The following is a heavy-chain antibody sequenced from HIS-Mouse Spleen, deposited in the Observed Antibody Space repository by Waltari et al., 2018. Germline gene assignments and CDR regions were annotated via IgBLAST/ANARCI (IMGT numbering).Heavy chain of an antibody. CDR1: GGSISSSSYY. CDR3: AREIPYSSSWYDWYFDL. CDR2: SYYSRAT. V-gene: IGHV4-39*07. J-gene: IGHJ2*01. D-gene: IGHD6-13*01. Sequence: QLQLQESGPGLVKPSETLSLTCTVSGGSISSSSYYWGWIRQPPWKGLEWIGSSYYSRATSYNPSLKSRVTISVDTSTNQFSLKLSSVTAADTAVYYCAREIPYSSSWYDWYFDLWGRGTLVTVSS.